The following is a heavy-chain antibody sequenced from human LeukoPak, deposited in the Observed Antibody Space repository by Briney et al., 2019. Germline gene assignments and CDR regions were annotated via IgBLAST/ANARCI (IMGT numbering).Heavy chain of an antibody. CDR1: GGSISSGGYY. V-gene: IGHV4-31*03. CDR2: IYYSGST. J-gene: IGHJ4*02. D-gene: IGHD5-24*01. CDR3: ARSARWLQFDY. Sequence: SETLSLTCTVSGGSISSGGYYWSWIRQPPGKGLEWIGYIYYSGSTYYNPSLKSRVTISVDTSKNQFSLKLSSVTAADTAVYYCARSARWLQFDYWGQGTLVTVSS.